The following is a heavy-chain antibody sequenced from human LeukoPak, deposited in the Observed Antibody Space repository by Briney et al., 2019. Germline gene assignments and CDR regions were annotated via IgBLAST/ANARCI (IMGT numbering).Heavy chain of an antibody. D-gene: IGHD2-15*01. CDR2: ISGSGGST. J-gene: IGHJ4*02. V-gene: IGHV3-23*01. CDR1: GFIFSNYV. CDR3: AKGRGYCTGGSCYSDY. Sequence: GGSLRLSCAASGFIFSNYVMSWVRQAPGKGLEWVSTISGSGGSTYYADSVKGRFTISRDNSKNTLYLQMNSLRVEDTAIYYCAKGRGYCTGGSCYSDYWGQGTLVTVSS.